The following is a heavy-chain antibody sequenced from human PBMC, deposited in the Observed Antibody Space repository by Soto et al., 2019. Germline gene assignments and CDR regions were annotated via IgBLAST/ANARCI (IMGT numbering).Heavy chain of an antibody. J-gene: IGHJ6*02. CDR2: IIPIFGTA. CDR1: GGTFSSYA. D-gene: IGHD2-15*01. Sequence: SVKVSCKASGGTFSSYAISWVRQAPGQGLEWMGGIIPIFGTANYAQKFQGRVTITADESTSTAYMELSSLRSEDTAVYYCARVQVAATGEFYYYGMDVWAQGTTV. V-gene: IGHV1-69*13. CDR3: ARVQVAATGEFYYYGMDV.